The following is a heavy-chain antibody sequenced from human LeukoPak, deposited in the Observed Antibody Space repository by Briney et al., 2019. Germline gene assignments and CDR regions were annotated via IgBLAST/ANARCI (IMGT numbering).Heavy chain of an antibody. CDR1: GDSVSSHDAA. V-gene: IGHV6-1*01. CDR2: TYYRSRWLN. D-gene: IGHD3-10*01. J-gene: IGHJ3*02. Sequence: SQTLSLTCAISGDSVSSHDAAWNWIRQSPSRGLEWLGRTYYRSRWLNDYALSVKSRVTINPDTSKNQFSLQLSSVTPEDTAVYYCARRLRPQTPYGSGSPRAFDIWGQGTMVTVSS. CDR3: ARRLRPQTPYGSGSPRAFDI.